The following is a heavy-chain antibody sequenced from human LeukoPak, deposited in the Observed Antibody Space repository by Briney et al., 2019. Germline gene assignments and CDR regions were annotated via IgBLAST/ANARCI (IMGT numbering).Heavy chain of an antibody. J-gene: IGHJ6*03. CDR1: GFTFSSYS. CDR2: ISSSSSYI. CDR3: ARIPLGDYYYMDV. V-gene: IGHV3-21*01. D-gene: IGHD3-10*01. Sequence: GGSLRLSCAASGFTFSSYSMNWVRQAPGKGLEWVSPISSSSSYIYYADSVKGRFTISRDNAKNSLYLQMNSLRAEDTAAYYCARIPLGDYYYMDVWGKGTTVTVSS.